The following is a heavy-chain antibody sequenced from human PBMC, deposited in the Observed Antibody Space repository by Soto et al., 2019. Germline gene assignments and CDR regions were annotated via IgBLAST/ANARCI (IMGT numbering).Heavy chain of an antibody. D-gene: IGHD2-15*01. V-gene: IGHV1-69*06. CDR2: VIPIFGTA. J-gene: IGHJ5*02. CDR3: ARAGHYGYCSGGSCHNWFDP. Sequence: GASVKVSCKASGGTFSSYAISWVRQAPGQGLEWMGGVIPIFGTANYAQKFQGRVTITADKSTSTAYMELSSLRSEDTAVYYCARAGHYGYCSGGSCHNWFDPWGQGTLVTVSS. CDR1: GGTFSSYA.